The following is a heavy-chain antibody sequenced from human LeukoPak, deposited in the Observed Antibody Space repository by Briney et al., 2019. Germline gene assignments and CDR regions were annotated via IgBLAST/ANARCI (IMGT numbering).Heavy chain of an antibody. CDR1: GESFSAYS. V-gene: IGHV4-34*01. D-gene: IGHD2-2*01. J-gene: IGHJ5*02. Sequence: PSETLSPTCAVYGESFSAYSWNWTRQSPGKGLEWIGEINHSGSTNYNPSLKSRVTISVDTSKNQTSKRQFSLKLNSVTAADTAVYYCTRERSTPGINWFNPWGQGTLVTVSS. CDR2: INHSGST. CDR3: TRERSTPGINWFNP.